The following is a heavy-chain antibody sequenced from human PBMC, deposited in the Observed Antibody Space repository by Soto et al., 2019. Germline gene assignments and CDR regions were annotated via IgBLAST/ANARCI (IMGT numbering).Heavy chain of an antibody. J-gene: IGHJ6*03. D-gene: IGHD3-3*01. V-gene: IGHV4-34*01. CDR3: ARRTDYDFWSGYSPPTNYYMDV. Sequence: SETLSLTCAVYGGSFSGYYWSWIRQPPGKGLEWIGEINHSGSTNYNPSLKSRVTISVDTSKNQFSLKLSSVTAADTAVYYCARRTDYDFWSGYSPPTNYYMDVWGKGTTVTVSS. CDR1: GGSFSGYY. CDR2: INHSGST.